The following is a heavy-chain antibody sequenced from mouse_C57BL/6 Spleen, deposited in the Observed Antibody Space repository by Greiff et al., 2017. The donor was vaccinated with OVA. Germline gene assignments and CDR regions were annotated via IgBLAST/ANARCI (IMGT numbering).Heavy chain of an antibody. D-gene: IGHD1-1*01. V-gene: IGHV1-50*01. CDR1: GYTFTSYW. CDR2: IDPSDSYT. Sequence: QVQLQQPGAELVKPGASVKLSCKASGYTFTSYWMQWVKQRPGQGLEWIGEIDPSDSYTNYNQKFKGKATLTVDTASSTAYMQLSSLTSEDSAVYYCARLDGSSTYYFDYWGQGTTLTVSS. J-gene: IGHJ2*01. CDR3: ARLDGSSTYYFDY.